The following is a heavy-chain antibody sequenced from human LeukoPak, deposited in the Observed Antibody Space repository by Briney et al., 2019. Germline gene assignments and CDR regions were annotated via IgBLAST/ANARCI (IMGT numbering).Heavy chain of an antibody. D-gene: IGHD1-7*01. V-gene: IGHV3-7*01. CDR1: GFTFSSYA. J-gene: IGHJ3*02. CDR3: ARGPNWNYALFAFDI. Sequence: PGRSLRLSCAASGFTFSSYAMHWVRQAPGKGLEWVANIKQDGSEKYYVDSVKGRFTISRDNAKNSLYLQMNSLRAEDTAVYYCARGPNWNYALFAFDIWGQGTMVTVSS. CDR2: IKQDGSEK.